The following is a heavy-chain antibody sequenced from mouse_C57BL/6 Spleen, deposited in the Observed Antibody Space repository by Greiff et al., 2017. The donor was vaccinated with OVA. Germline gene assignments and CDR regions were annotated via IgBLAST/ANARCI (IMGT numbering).Heavy chain of an antibody. CDR2: ISGGGGNT. CDR1: GFTFSSYT. V-gene: IGHV5-9*01. Sequence: EVQLVESGGGLVKPGGSLKLSCAASGFTFSSYTMSWVRQTPEKRLEWVATISGGGGNTYYPDSVKGRFTISRDNATNTLYLQMSSLRSEDTAWYYCARQGGSNYFDYWGQGTTLTVSS. J-gene: IGHJ2*01. CDR3: ARQGGSNYFDY.